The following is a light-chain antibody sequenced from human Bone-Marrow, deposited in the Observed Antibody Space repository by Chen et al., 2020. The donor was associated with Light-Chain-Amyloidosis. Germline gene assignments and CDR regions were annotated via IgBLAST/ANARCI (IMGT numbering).Light chain of an antibody. J-gene: IGLJ3*02. CDR3: QVWDRSSDRPV. Sequence: SYVLTQPSSVSVAPGQTATIACGGNNIGSTSVHWYQQTPGQAPLLVGYDDSDRPSGIPERVAGSNSGNTATLTISRVEAGDEADDYCQVWDRSSDRPVFGGGTKLTRL. CDR2: DDS. CDR1: NIGSTS. V-gene: IGLV3-21*02.